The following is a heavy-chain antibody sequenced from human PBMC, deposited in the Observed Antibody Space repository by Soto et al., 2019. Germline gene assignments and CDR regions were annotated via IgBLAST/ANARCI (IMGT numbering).Heavy chain of an antibody. D-gene: IGHD1-26*01. J-gene: IGHJ4*02. CDR2: VSAYNRNT. CDR1: GYTFTNYG. V-gene: IGHV1-18*04. Sequence: QVRLVQSGLEVKKPGASVRLSCKTSGYTFTNYGVTWVRQAPGQGLEWMGWVSAYNRNTNYAQKFEDRGIMTTDTSTRTAYLELRNLKSDDTAVYYCARESQWEPLLYWGEGTLVTVS. CDR3: ARESQWEPLLY.